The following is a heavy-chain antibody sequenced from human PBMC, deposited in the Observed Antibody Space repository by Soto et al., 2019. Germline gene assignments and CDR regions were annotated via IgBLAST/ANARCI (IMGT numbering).Heavy chain of an antibody. CDR3: ARAAYYYESSGYYPGDY. V-gene: IGHV1-46*01. CDR1: GYTFTSYY. Sequence: ASVKVSCKASGYTFTSYYMHWVRQAPGQGLEWMGVINPSEGTASYAQKFQGRVTITRDTSTNTVYMEVRSLRSEDTAVYYFARAAYYYESSGYYPGDYWGQGTLVTVSS. D-gene: IGHD3-22*01. CDR2: INPSEGTA. J-gene: IGHJ4*02.